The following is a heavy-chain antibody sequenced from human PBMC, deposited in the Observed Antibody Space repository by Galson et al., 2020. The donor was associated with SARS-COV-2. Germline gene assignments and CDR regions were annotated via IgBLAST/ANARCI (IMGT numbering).Heavy chain of an antibody. D-gene: IGHD3-22*01. J-gene: IGHJ6*02. CDR1: GFTFSSYG. V-gene: IGHV3-30*18. CDR3: AKDRYYYDSSGYYYLVYYYGMDV. Sequence: QLGESLKISCAASGFTFSSYGMHWVRQAPGKGLEWVAVISYDGSNKYYADSVKGRFTISRDNSKNTLYLQMNSLRAEDTAVYYCAKDRYYYDSSGYYYLVYYYGMDVWGQGTTVTVSS. CDR2: ISYDGSNK.